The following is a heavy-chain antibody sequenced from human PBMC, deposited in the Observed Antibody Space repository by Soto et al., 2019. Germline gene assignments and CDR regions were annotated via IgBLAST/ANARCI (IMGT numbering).Heavy chain of an antibody. CDR3: AKGYYYDSSGYYPPGSGY. D-gene: IGHD3-22*01. Sequence: LGGSLRLSCAASGFTFSSYGMHWVRQAPGKGLEWVAVISYDGSNKYYADSVKGRFTISRDNSKNTLYLQMNSLRAEDTAVYYCAKGYYYDSSGYYPPGSGYGGQGTLVTVSS. CDR1: GFTFSSYG. V-gene: IGHV3-30*18. CDR2: ISYDGSNK. J-gene: IGHJ4*02.